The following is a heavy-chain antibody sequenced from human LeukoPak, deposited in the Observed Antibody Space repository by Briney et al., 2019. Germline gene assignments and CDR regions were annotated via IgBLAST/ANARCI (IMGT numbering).Heavy chain of an antibody. D-gene: IGHD1-14*01. CDR1: GYSFTSYW. V-gene: IGHV5-51*01. J-gene: IGHJ6*02. CDR2: IYPGDSDT. CDR3: GKHMHRGGDYYYGMDV. Sequence: GESLKISCKGSGYSFTSYWIGLVRQVPGKGLEWMGIIYPGDSDTRYNPSFQGQVTISADKSINTAYLQWSSLKASDTAMYYCGKHMHRGGDYYYGMDVWGQGTSVTVSS.